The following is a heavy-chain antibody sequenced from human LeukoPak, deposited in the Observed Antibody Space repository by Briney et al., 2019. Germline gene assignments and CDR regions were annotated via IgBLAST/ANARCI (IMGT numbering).Heavy chain of an antibody. V-gene: IGHV3-23*01. Sequence: GGSLRLSCAASGFTVSSNYMSWVRQAPGKGLEWVSAISGSGGSTYYAGSVKGRFTISRDNSKNTLYLQMNSLRADDTAVYYCAKSHHVTAIDYWGQGTLVTVSS. D-gene: IGHD2-21*02. CDR2: ISGSGGST. CDR3: AKSHHVTAIDY. J-gene: IGHJ4*02. CDR1: GFTVSSNY.